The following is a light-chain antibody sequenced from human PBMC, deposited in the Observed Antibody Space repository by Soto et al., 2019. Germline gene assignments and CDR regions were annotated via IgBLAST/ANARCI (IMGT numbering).Light chain of an antibody. CDR2: SAS. CDR1: QGISTW. V-gene: IGKV1D-12*01. CDR3: QQAHSFPYT. J-gene: IGKJ2*01. Sequence: DIQMTQSPSSVSASVGDRVTITCRASQGISTWLAWFQQKPGKAPTLLIYSASTLQSGVPSRFSGSGSGTDFTLTITSLRPEDFATYYCQQAHSFPYTFGQGTKLEI.